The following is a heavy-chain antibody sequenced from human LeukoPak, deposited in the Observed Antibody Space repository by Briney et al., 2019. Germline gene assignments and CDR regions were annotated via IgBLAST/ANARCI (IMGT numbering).Heavy chain of an antibody. D-gene: IGHD6-19*01. Sequence: GGSLRLSCAASGFTFSSYSMNWVRQAPGKGLEWVSSISSSSSYIYYADSVKGRFTISRDNAKNSLYLQMNSLGAEDTAVYYCARDRGGSGWYNLDYWGQGTLVTVSS. CDR1: GFTFSSYS. CDR3: ARDRGGSGWYNLDY. V-gene: IGHV3-21*01. CDR2: ISSSSSYI. J-gene: IGHJ4*02.